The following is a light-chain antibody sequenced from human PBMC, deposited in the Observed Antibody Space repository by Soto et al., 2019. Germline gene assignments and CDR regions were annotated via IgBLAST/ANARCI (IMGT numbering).Light chain of an antibody. J-gene: IGLJ3*02. V-gene: IGLV2-8*01. Sequence: QSALTQPPSASGSPGQSVTISCTGTSSDVGAYQYVSWYQQYPGKAPKLMIYEVTKRPSGVPDRFSGSKSGNTASLTVSGLQAEYEADYYCTSYVGNDIWVFGGGTKVTVL. CDR3: TSYVGNDIWV. CDR2: EVT. CDR1: SSDVGAYQY.